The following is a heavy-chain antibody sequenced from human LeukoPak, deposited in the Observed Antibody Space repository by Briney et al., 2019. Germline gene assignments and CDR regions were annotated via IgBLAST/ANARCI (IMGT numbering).Heavy chain of an antibody. J-gene: IGHJ4*02. Sequence: GSSVKVSCKASGGTFSSYAISWVRQAPGQGLEWMGGIIPIFGTANYAQKFQGRVTITADESTSTAYMELSSLRSEDTAVYYCASHPYKAMPPHFDYWGQGTLVTVSS. V-gene: IGHV1-69*01. CDR3: ASHPYKAMPPHFDY. D-gene: IGHD5-18*01. CDR1: GGTFSSYA. CDR2: IIPIFGTA.